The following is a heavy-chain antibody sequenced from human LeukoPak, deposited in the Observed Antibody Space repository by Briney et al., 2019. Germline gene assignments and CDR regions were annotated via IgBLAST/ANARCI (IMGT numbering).Heavy chain of an antibody. CDR3: ARAGGFFSPFGY. D-gene: IGHD3-16*01. J-gene: IGHJ4*02. Sequence: SQTLSLTCTVSGGSISSGGYYWSWIRQHPGDGLEWIGYIYYSGSTYYNPSLKSRVTISIDTSKNQFSLKLSSVTAADTAVYYCARAGGFFSPFGYWGQGTLVTVSS. V-gene: IGHV4-31*03. CDR2: IYYSGST. CDR1: GGSISSGGYY.